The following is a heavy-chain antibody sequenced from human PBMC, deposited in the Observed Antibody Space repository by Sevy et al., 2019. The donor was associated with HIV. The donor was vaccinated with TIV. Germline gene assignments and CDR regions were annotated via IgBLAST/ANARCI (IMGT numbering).Heavy chain of an antibody. Sequence: ASVKVSCKASGGTFSSYAISWVRQAPGQGLEWMGGIIPIFGTANYAQKFQGRVTITADESTSTAYMELSSLRSEETAVYYCARSRRYSGYDLDRDAFDIWGQGTMVTVSS. D-gene: IGHD5-12*01. CDR1: GGTFSSYA. J-gene: IGHJ3*02. CDR2: IIPIFGTA. CDR3: ARSRRYSGYDLDRDAFDI. V-gene: IGHV1-69*13.